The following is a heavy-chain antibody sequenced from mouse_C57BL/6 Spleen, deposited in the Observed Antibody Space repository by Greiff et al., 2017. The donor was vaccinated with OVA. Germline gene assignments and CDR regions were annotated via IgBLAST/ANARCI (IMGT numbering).Heavy chain of an antibody. CDR2: ISYDGSN. V-gene: IGHV3-6*01. CDR1: GYSITSGYY. D-gene: IGHD1-1*01. Sequence: EVKLMESGPGLVKPSQSLSLTCSVTGYSITSGYYWNWIRQFSGNKLEWMGYISYDGSNNYNPSLKNRISITRDTSKNQFFLKLNSVTTEDTATYYCARAPTVVQYYFDYWGQGTTLTVSS. CDR3: ARAPTVVQYYFDY. J-gene: IGHJ2*01.